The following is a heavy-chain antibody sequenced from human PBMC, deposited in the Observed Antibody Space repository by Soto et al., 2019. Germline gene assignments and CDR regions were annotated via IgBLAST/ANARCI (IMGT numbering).Heavy chain of an antibody. Sequence: SETLSLTCAVSGGSISSSSWWSWVRQPPGKGLEWIGEIYHSGSTNYNPSLKSRVTISVDKSKNQFSLKLSSVTAADTAVYYCARDQAISGSYAYYYYGMDVWGQGTTVTVSS. J-gene: IGHJ6*02. CDR3: ARDQAISGSYAYYYYGMDV. D-gene: IGHD1-26*01. V-gene: IGHV4-4*02. CDR1: GGSISSSSW. CDR2: IYHSGST.